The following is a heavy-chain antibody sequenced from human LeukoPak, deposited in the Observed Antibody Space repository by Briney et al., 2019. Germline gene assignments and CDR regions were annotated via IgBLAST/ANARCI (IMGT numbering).Heavy chain of an antibody. Sequence: GGSLRLSCVASGFTFSSYWMSWVRQAPGKGLEWVANIKQDGSEKYYVDSVKGRFTISRDNAKNSLYLQMNSLRAEDTAVYYCARVFWSGPLDFDYWGQGTLVTVSS. CDR1: GFTFSSYW. J-gene: IGHJ4*02. D-gene: IGHD3-3*01. CDR2: IKQDGSEK. V-gene: IGHV3-7*01. CDR3: ARVFWSGPLDFDY.